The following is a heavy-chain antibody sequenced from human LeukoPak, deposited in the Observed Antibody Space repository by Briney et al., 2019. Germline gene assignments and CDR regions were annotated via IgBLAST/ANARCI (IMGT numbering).Heavy chain of an antibody. D-gene: IGHD3-9*01. CDR2: INPNSGGT. J-gene: IGHJ5*01. V-gene: IGHV1-2*02. CDR3: ARDYYDILTGMDPWGFDP. Sequence: ASVTVSYKASGYTFTVYYMHWVRQAPGQGLEWMGWINPNSGGTNYAQKFQGRVTITRDTSITTDYMELSRLRSDDTAVYYCARDYYDILTGMDPWGFDPWGQGTLVTVSS. CDR1: GYTFTVYY.